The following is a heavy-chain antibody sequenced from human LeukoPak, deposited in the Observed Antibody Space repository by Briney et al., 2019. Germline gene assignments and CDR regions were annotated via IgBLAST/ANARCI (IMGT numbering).Heavy chain of an antibody. CDR2: ISSDGSNE. CDR3: ARESLGVGIAAAGIGY. V-gene: IGHV3-30*04. D-gene: IGHD6-13*01. J-gene: IGHJ4*02. Sequence: GGSLRLSCEASGFTFNSYAMNWVRQAPGKGLEWVAVISSDGSNEYYTDSVKGRFTISRDNSKTTLYLQMNSLRDEDTAVYYCARESLGVGIAAAGIGYWGQGTLVTVSS. CDR1: GFTFNSYA.